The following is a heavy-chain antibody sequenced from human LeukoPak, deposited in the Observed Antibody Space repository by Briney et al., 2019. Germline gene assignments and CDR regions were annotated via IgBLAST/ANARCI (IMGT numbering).Heavy chain of an antibody. CDR1: GFTFSSYA. Sequence: GGSLRLSCAASGFTFSSYAMSWVRQAPGKGLEWVSVISGSGDSTYHADSVKGRFTISRDNSKNTLYLQMNSLRAEDTAVYYCAKTVGYSYGYPPKYYYYYMDVWGKGTTVTVSS. J-gene: IGHJ6*03. D-gene: IGHD5-18*01. CDR2: ISGSGDST. CDR3: AKTVGYSYGYPPKYYYYYMDV. V-gene: IGHV3-23*01.